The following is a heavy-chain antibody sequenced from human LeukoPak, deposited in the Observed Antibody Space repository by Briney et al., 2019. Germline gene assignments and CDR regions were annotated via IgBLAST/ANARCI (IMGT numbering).Heavy chain of an antibody. CDR2: LYDSGST. CDR3: ARGGWYLDL. J-gene: IGHJ2*01. Sequence: PSETLSLTCTVSGGSISSYYWSWIRQPPGKGLEWIGYLYDSGSTKYNPSLKSRVTISVDTSKNQFSLKMSSVTAADTAVYYCARGGWYLDLWGRGTLVPVSS. CDR1: GGSISSYY. V-gene: IGHV4-59*01.